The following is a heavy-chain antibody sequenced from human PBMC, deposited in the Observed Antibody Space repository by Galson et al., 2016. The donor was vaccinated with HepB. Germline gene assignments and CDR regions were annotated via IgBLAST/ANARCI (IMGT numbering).Heavy chain of an antibody. V-gene: IGHV4-34*12. D-gene: IGHD6-6*01. CDR2: IFYSGIT. CDR3: ARDMVRDSSSYYYYYGLDV. CDR1: GGSLSGYY. Sequence: TLSLTCDVYGGSLSGYYWSWIRQPPGKGLEWIGSIFYSGITYYNPSLTSRVTISLDTSKNQVSLRLSSVTAADTALDYWARDMVRDSSSYYYYYGLDVWGQGTTVTVAS. J-gene: IGHJ6*02.